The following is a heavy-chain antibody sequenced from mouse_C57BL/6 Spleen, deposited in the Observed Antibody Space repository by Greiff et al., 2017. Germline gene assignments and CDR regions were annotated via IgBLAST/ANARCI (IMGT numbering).Heavy chain of an antibody. Sequence: QVQLQQSGAELVRPGSSVKLSCKASGYTFTSYWMHWVKQRPIQGLEWIGNIDPSDSETHYNQKFKDKATLTVDKSSSTAYMQLSSLTSEDSAVYYCARDGYYYFDYWGQGTTLTVSS. CDR1: GYTFTSYW. D-gene: IGHD2-3*01. CDR2: IDPSDSET. CDR3: ARDGYYYFDY. J-gene: IGHJ2*01. V-gene: IGHV1-52*01.